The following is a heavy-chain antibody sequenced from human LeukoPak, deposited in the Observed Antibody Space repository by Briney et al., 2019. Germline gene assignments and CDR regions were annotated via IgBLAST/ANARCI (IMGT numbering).Heavy chain of an antibody. CDR1: GFTFSGAA. D-gene: IGHD3-10*01. Sequence: GGSLRLSCAASGFTFSGAARHWVRQASGKGLEWVGRIRSTANGYATAYAASVKGRFTISRDDSKNTAYLQMDSLKTEDTAVYYCTGNYDGSGSYADFDYWGQGTLVSVSS. CDR3: TGNYDGSGSYADFDY. CDR2: IRSTANGYAT. V-gene: IGHV3-73*01. J-gene: IGHJ4*02.